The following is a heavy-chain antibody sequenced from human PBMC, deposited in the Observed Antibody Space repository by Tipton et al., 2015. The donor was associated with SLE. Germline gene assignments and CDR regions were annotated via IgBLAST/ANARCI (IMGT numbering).Heavy chain of an antibody. J-gene: IGHJ4*02. D-gene: IGHD6-13*01. CDR2: IYTSGST. CDR3: ARGRRSSSAGDY. Sequence: TLSLTCTVSGGSISSGSYYWSWIRQPAGKGLEWIGYIYTSGSTYYNPSLKSRVTISVDTSKNQFSLKLSSVTAADTAVYYCARGRRSSSAGDYWGQGTLVTVSS. CDR1: GGSISSGSYY. V-gene: IGHV4-61*09.